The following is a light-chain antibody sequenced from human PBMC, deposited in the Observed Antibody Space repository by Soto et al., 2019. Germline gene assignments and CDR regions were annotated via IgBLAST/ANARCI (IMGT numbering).Light chain of an antibody. CDR2: GTS. CDR3: QHRSNWPA. J-gene: IGKJ4*01. V-gene: IGKV3D-20*02. Sequence: EIVLTQSPGTLSLSPGERATLSCRASQSVSSKYLAWYQQKPGQAPRVLIYGTSIRASGVPERFSGGGSGTDFTLTITRLEPEDFAVYYCQHRSNWPAFGGGTKVDIK. CDR1: QSVSSKY.